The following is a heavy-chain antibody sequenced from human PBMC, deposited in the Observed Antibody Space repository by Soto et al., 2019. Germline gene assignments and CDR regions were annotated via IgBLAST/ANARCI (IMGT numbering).Heavy chain of an antibody. J-gene: IGHJ3*02. Sequence: EVQLVESGGGLVQPGGSLRLSCAASGFTVSSNYMSWVRQAPGKGLVWVSVIYSGGSTYYADSVKGRFTISRDNSKNTLYLQMNSLRDEDTAVYYCAREIRAYDSRTFDIWGQGTMVTVSS. V-gene: IGHV3-66*01. D-gene: IGHD3-22*01. CDR2: IYSGGST. CDR3: AREIRAYDSRTFDI. CDR1: GFTVSSNY.